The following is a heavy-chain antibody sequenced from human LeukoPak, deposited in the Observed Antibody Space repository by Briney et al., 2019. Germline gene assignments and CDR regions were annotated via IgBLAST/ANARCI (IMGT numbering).Heavy chain of an antibody. Sequence: PSETLSLTCTVSGGSISSYYWSWIRQPPGKGLEWVGFIYYSGSTHYNPSLKSRVTISVDTSKNQFSLKLISVTAADTAVYYFDGDSEYGSGSYLFDYWGQGTLVTVSS. D-gene: IGHD3-10*01. CDR1: GGSISSYY. CDR2: IYYSGST. J-gene: IGHJ4*02. V-gene: IGHV4-59*01. CDR3: DGDSEYGSGSYLFDY.